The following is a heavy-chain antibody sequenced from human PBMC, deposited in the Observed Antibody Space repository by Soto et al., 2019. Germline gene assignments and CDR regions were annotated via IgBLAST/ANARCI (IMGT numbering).Heavy chain of an antibody. CDR1: GASLLSSY. CDR2: IFSSGRT. J-gene: IGHJ4*02. Sequence: VQLQESGPGLVKPSETLSLSCDVSGASLLSSYWSWVRQPAGKGLEWIGHIFSSGRTSYNPSLKSRVTMSIDPPNNKFSLNLKSVTAADTAVYYCAKGWDVKYFDHWGQGARVTVSS. CDR3: AKGWDVKYFDH. V-gene: IGHV4-4*07. D-gene: IGHD1-26*01.